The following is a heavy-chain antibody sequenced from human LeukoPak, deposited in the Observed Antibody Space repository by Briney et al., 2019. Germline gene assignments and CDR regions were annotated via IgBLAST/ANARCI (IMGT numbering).Heavy chain of an antibody. D-gene: IGHD1-14*01. J-gene: IGHJ5*02. CDR2: MCGSAGCT. Sequence: GGSLRLSCAASGFTFNIYAMSWVRLAPGKGLQWVASMCGSAGCTFYADSVKGRFTISRDNSKDTLYLQMNSLRAEATAIYYCARDRPNYHETNGHYYNRDGDHWGQGTLVTVSS. V-gene: IGHV3-23*01. CDR3: ARDRPNYHETNGHYYNRDGDH. CDR1: GFTFNIYA.